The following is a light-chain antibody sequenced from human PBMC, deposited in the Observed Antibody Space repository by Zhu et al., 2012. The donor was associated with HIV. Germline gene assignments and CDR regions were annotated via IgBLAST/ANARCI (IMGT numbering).Light chain of an antibody. CDR3: QQYGTSPFT. J-gene: IGKJ3*01. CDR2: GAS. Sequence: IVLTQSPATLSLSPGDRATLSCRASQSVSSTYLAWYQQKPGQAPRLLIYGASSRATGIPDRISGSGSGTDFTLTISRLEPEDFAVYYCQQYGTSPFTFGPGTKVDIK. V-gene: IGKV3-20*01. CDR1: QSVSSTY.